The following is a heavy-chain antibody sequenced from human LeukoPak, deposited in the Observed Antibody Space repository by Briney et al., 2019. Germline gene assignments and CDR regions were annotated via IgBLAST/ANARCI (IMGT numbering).Heavy chain of an antibody. V-gene: IGHV3-23*01. CDR2: IIGSNGST. J-gene: IGHJ4*02. CDR1: GFSFNNYA. D-gene: IGHD5-12*01. Sequence: GGSLRLTCVASGFSFNNYAMNWVRQAPGPGMERVSLIIGSNGSTFYADSVKVRCTISRDKSKNTLYLQRSSLRAEDTAVYYCAKGAYDYIEIAYFDYWGQGSLVTVSS. CDR3: AKGAYDYIEIAYFDY.